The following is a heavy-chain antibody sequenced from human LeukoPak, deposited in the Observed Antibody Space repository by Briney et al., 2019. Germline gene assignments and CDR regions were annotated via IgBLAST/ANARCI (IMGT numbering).Heavy chain of an antibody. D-gene: IGHD4-17*01. CDR2: TYYRSKWYN. Sequence: SHTLSLTCAISGDSVSSNSAAWNWIRQSPSRGLEWLGRTYYRSKWYNDYAVSVKSRITINPDTSKNQFSLQLNSVTPEDTAVYYCARGGRKGDYSAFDYWGQGTLVTVSS. CDR3: ARGGRKGDYSAFDY. J-gene: IGHJ4*02. V-gene: IGHV6-1*01. CDR1: GDSVSSNSAA.